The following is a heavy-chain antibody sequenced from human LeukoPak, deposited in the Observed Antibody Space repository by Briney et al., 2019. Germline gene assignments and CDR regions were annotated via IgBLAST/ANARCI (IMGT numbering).Heavy chain of an antibody. J-gene: IGHJ5*02. V-gene: IGHV4-34*01. CDR2: INHSGST. CDR1: GGSFSGYY. D-gene: IGHD3-3*01. CDR3: ARGKTIFGVARDWFDP. Sequence: PSETLSLTCAVYGGSFSGYYWSWIRQPPGKGLEWIGEINHSGSTNYNPSLMSRVTISVDTSKNQFSLKLSSVTAADTAVYYCARGKTIFGVARDWFDPWGQGTLVTVSS.